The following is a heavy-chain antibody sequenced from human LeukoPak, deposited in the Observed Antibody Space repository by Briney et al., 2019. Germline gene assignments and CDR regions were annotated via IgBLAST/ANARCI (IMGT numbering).Heavy chain of an antibody. CDR1: GFTFSSYA. V-gene: IGHV3-23*01. J-gene: IGHJ4*02. CDR2: ISGSGAGT. Sequence: GGSLRLSCAASGFTFSSYAMSWVRQAPGKGLEWVSAISGSGAGTYYADSVKGRFTISRDNSKNTLYLQMNSLRAVDTAVYSCAKGGEYSTSWIDYWGQGTLVTVSS. CDR3: AKGGEYSTSWIDY. D-gene: IGHD6-13*01.